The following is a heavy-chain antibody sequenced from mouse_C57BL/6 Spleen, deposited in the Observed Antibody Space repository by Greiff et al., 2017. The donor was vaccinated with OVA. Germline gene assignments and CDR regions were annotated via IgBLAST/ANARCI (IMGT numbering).Heavy chain of an antibody. D-gene: IGHD3-2*02. V-gene: IGHV1-61*01. CDR3: ARSRVTAQAIFAY. J-gene: IGHJ3*01. Sequence: VQLQQPGAELVRPGSSVKLSCKASGYTFTSYWMDWVKQRPGQGLEWIGNIYPSDSETHYNQKFKDKATLTVDKSSSTAYMQLSSLTSEDSAVYYCARSRVTAQAIFAYWGQGTLVTVSA. CDR2: IYPSDSET. CDR1: GYTFTSYW.